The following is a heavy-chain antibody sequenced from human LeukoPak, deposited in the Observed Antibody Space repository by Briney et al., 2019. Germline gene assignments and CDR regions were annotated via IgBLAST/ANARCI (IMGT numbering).Heavy chain of an antibody. CDR1: GFTFSNCA. J-gene: IGHJ4*02. D-gene: IGHD6-19*01. CDR2: ISGSGSNT. CDR3: AKAPSSGWYRPLDY. Sequence: PGGSLRLSCAASGFTFSNCAMTWARQAPGKGLEWVSAISGSGSNTYYADSVKGRFTISRDNSKDTLYLHLNSLRADDTAIYYCAKAPSSGWYRPLDYWGQGTLVTVSS. V-gene: IGHV3-23*01.